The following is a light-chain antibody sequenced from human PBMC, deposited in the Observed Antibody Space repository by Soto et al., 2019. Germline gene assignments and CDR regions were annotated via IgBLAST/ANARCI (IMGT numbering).Light chain of an antibody. CDR3: CSYAGYSTNV. CDR1: SSDVGSFNL. CDR2: EAT. J-gene: IGLJ1*01. Sequence: QSALAQPASVSGSPGQSITISCTGASSDVGSFNLVSWYQHHPGKAPKLMIYEATKRPSGVADRFSGSKSGNTASLTISWLQAEDEADYYCCSYAGYSTNVFGTGTQLTVL. V-gene: IGLV2-23*01.